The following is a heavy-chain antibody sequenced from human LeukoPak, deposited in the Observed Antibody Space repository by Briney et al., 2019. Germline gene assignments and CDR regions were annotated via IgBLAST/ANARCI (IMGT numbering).Heavy chain of an antibody. V-gene: IGHV4-31*03. Sequence: PSETLSPTCTVSGGSISSDGYYWSWIRQYPGKGLEWIGYIYYSGSTYYNPSLKSRVTISVDTSNQFSLNLSSVTAADTAVYYCARRYDSSGYYYSVAFDIWGQGTMVTVSS. CDR2: IYYSGST. CDR3: ARRYDSSGYYYSVAFDI. D-gene: IGHD3-22*01. J-gene: IGHJ3*02. CDR1: GGSISSDGYY.